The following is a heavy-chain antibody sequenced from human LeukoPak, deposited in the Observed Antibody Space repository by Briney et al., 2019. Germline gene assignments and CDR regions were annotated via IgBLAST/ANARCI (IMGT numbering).Heavy chain of an antibody. CDR2: IYYSGST. V-gene: IGHV4-59*08. CDR1: GGSISSYY. J-gene: IGHJ5*02. Sequence: SETLSLTCTVSGGSISSYYWSWIRQPPGKGLEWMGYIYYSGSTNYNPSLKSRVTISVDTSKNQFSLKLSSVTAADTAVYYCARRTSVGYYDSSGSLAWFDPWGQGTLVTVSS. D-gene: IGHD3-22*01. CDR3: ARRTSVGYYDSSGSLAWFDP.